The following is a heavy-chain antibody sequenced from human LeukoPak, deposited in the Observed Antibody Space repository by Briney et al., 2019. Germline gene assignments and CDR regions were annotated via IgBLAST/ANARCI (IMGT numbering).Heavy chain of an antibody. CDR1: GFTFSSYS. D-gene: IGHD6-19*01. V-gene: IGHV3-21*01. CDR3: ARAIKAVAGTFHRDYYFDY. Sequence: GGSLRLSCAASGFTFSSYSMNWVRQAPGKGLEWVSSISSSSSYIYYADSVKGRFTISRDNSKNTLYLQMNSLRAEDTAVYYCARAIKAVAGTFHRDYYFDYWGQGTLVTVSS. J-gene: IGHJ4*02. CDR2: ISSSSSYI.